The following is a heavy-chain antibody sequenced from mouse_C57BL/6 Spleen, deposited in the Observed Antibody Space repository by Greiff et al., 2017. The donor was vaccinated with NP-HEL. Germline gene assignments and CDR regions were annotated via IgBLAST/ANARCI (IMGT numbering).Heavy chain of an antibody. D-gene: IGHD1-1*01. J-gene: IGHJ1*03. CDR1: GFTFSDYG. Sequence: EVKLVESGGGLVKPGGSLKLSCAASGFTFSDYGMHWVRQAPEKGLEWVAYISSGSSTIYYADTVKGRFTISRDNAKNTLFLQMTSLRSEDTAMYYCERNFITTVVATIWYFDVWGTGTTVTVSS. V-gene: IGHV5-17*01. CDR3: ERNFITTVVATIWYFDV. CDR2: ISSGSSTI.